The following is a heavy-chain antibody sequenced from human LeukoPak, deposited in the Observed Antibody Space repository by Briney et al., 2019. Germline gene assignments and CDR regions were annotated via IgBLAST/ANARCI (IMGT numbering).Heavy chain of an antibody. Sequence: PSETLSLTCTVSGGSISSSSYYWGWIRQPPGKGLEWIGSIYYSGSTYYNPSLKSRVTISVDTSKNQFSLKLSSVTAADTAVYYCARLSSHYDILTGYLQTHWFDPWGQGTLVTVSS. CDR2: IYYSGST. D-gene: IGHD3-9*01. J-gene: IGHJ5*02. CDR3: ARLSSHYDILTGYLQTHWFDP. CDR1: GGSISSSSYY. V-gene: IGHV4-39*01.